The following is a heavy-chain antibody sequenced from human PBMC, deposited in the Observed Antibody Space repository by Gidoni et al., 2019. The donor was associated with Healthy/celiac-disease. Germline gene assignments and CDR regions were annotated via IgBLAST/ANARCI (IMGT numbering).Heavy chain of an antibody. CDR3: AGGGYSSGWYFERGWV. D-gene: IGHD6-19*01. V-gene: IGHV3-48*03. Sequence: EVQLVEPGGGLVQPGGSLRLSCAASGFTFSSYEMNWVRQAPGKGLEWVSDIRSSGSTIYYADGVKGRFTISRDNAKNSLYLQMNSLRAEDTAVYYWAGGGYSSGWYFERGWVWGQGTLVTVSS. J-gene: IGHJ4*02. CDR1: GFTFSSYE. CDR2: IRSSGSTI.